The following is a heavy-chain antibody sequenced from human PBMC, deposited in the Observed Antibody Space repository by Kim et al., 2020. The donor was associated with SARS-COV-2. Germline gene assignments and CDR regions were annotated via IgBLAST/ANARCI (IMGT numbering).Heavy chain of an antibody. J-gene: IGHJ4*02. CDR3: ARAASTIFGVVNHFDY. D-gene: IGHD3-3*01. V-gene: IGHV4-31*01. CDR1: GGSISSGGYY. Sequence: SETLSLTCTVSGGSISSGGYYWSWIRQHPGKGLEWIGYIYDSGSTYYNPSLKWLVTISVDTSKNQYPLKLSSVTAADTAVYYCARAASTIFGVVNHFDYWGQGTLVTVSS. CDR2: IYDSGST.